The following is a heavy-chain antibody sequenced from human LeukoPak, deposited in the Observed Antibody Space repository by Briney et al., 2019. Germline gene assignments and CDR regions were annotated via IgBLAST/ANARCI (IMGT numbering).Heavy chain of an antibody. CDR3: ARDIKVIKAKNWLDP. Sequence: SETLSLTCTVSGGSISSSRYYWGWIRQPPGKGLEWIGSIYYSGSTYYNPSLRSRVTISIDTSKNQLSLRLSSVTAADTAVYFCARDIKVIKAKNWLDPWGEGTLVTVSS. CDR2: IYYSGST. J-gene: IGHJ5*02. CDR1: GGSISSSRYY. V-gene: IGHV4-39*07. D-gene: IGHD2-21*01.